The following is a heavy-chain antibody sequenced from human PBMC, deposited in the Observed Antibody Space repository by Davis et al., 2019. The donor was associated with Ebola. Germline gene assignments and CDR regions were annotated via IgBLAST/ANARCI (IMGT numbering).Heavy chain of an antibody. CDR3: ARDQGYCSGGSCSVYGMDV. V-gene: IGHV3-30*04. CDR1: GFTFSSYA. Sequence: GESLKISCAASGFTFSSYAMHWVRQAPGKGLEWVAVISYDGSNKYYADSVKGRFTISRDNSKNTLYLQMNSLRAEDTAVYYCARDQGYCSGGSCSVYGMDVWGQGTTVTVSS. J-gene: IGHJ6*02. CDR2: ISYDGSNK. D-gene: IGHD2-15*01.